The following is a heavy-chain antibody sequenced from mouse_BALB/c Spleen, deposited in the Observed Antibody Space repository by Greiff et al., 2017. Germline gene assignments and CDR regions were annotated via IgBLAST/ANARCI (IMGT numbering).Heavy chain of an antibody. CDR3: ARGFYYYGSSFAY. D-gene: IGHD1-1*01. CDR1: GFSLTGYG. V-gene: IGHV2-6-7*01. CDR2: IWGDGST. J-gene: IGHJ3*01. Sequence: VQLQESGPGLVAPSQSLSITCTVSGFSLTGYGVNWVRQPPGKGLEWLGMIWGDGSTDYNSALKSRLSISKDNSKSQVFLKMNSLQTDDTARYYCARGFYYYGSSFAYWGQGTLVTVSA.